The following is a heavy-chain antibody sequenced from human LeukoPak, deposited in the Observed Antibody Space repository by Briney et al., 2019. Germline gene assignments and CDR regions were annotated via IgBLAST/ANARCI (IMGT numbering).Heavy chain of an antibody. J-gene: IGHJ4*02. V-gene: IGHV6-1*01. CDR2: TYYRSTWYN. CDR3: ARGWTNFDY. Sequence: PSQTLSLTCAISGDSVSSNSAAWDWIRQSPSRGLEWLGRTYYRSTWYNDFAVSVKSRIFINPDASKDQISLQLNSVTPEGTAIYYCARGWTNFDYWGQGTLVTVSS. CDR1: GDSVSSNSAA.